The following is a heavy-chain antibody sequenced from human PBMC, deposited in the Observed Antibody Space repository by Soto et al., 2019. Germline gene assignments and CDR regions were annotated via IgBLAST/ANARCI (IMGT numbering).Heavy chain of an antibody. Sequence: QVQLQESGPGLVKPSQTLSLTCTVSGGSISGGGYYWSWIRQHPGKGLEWIGCIYYSGSTYYNPSLKSRVTISVDTTKNQFSLELRSVTAADTAVYYCARDLIYGMDVWGQGTTVTVSS. CDR1: GGSISGGGYY. V-gene: IGHV4-31*03. J-gene: IGHJ6*02. CDR3: ARDLIYGMDV. CDR2: IYYSGST. D-gene: IGHD2-21*01.